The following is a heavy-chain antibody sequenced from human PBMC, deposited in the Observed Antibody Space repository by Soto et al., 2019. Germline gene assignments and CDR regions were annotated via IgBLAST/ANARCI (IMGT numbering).Heavy chain of an antibody. J-gene: IGHJ4*02. D-gene: IGHD2-15*01. Sequence: QVQLVQSGAEVKKPGASVKVSCKASGYTFTSYAMHWVRQAPGQRLEWMGWINAGNGNTKYSQKFQGRVTITRDTSASTAYMELSSLRSEDTAVYYCARDGKYCSGGSCYKWGPFDYWGQGTLVTVSS. CDR3: ARDGKYCSGGSCYKWGPFDY. CDR1: GYTFTSYA. CDR2: INAGNGNT. V-gene: IGHV1-3*01.